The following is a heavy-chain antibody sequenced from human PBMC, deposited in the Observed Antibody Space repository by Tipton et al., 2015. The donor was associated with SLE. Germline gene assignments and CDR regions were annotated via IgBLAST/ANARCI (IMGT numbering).Heavy chain of an antibody. D-gene: IGHD2-21*01. Sequence: SLRLSCTTSRFTFSSNWMSWVRQAPGKGLEWVAHIREDGSEEYYVDFVKGRFTIPRDNAKNSLYLQMNSLRGEDTAFYYCAKGDALAEVGEDNYFDPWGQGTLVTVSS. J-gene: IGHJ5*02. V-gene: IGHV3-7*03. CDR3: AKGDALAEVGEDNYFDP. CDR2: IREDGSEE. CDR1: RFTFSSNW.